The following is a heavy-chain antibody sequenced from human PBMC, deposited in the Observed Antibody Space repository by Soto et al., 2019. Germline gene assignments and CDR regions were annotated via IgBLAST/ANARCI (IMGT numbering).Heavy chain of an antibody. Sequence: QVQLVESGGGVVRPGRSLRLSCAASGFAFSGTGMHWVRQAPGKGLEWVAVMSFDGSHKYYIDSVKGRFTISRDNSKKTLFLEMNRLRAEDTAVYYCAKDQPALLLGLIDHWGQGTLVTVSS. CDR3: AKDQPALLLGLIDH. CDR2: MSFDGSHK. J-gene: IGHJ4*02. D-gene: IGHD3-16*01. V-gene: IGHV3-30*18. CDR1: GFAFSGTG.